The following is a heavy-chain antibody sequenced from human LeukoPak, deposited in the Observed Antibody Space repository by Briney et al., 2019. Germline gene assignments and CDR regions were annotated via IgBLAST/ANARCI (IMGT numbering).Heavy chain of an antibody. D-gene: IGHD3-3*01. V-gene: IGHV4-31*03. Sequence: SETLSLTCTVPGGSISSGGYYWSWIRQHPGKGLEWIGYIYYSGSTYYNPSLKSRVTISVDTSKNQFSLKLSSVTAADTAVYYCARDDLDAFDIWGQGTMVTVSS. CDR2: IYYSGST. CDR3: ARDDLDAFDI. CDR1: GGSISSGGYY. J-gene: IGHJ3*02.